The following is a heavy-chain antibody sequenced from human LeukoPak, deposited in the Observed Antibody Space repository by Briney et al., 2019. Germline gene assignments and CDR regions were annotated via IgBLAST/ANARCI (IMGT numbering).Heavy chain of an antibody. CDR2: IIPIFGTA. CDR3: ARDWGGYYDSSGYYSTPTFDY. CDR1: GGTFSSYA. Sequence: ASVKVSCKASGGTFSSYAISWVRQAPGQGLEWMGGIIPIFGTANYAQKFQGRVTITADESTSTAYMELSSLRSEDTAVYYCARDWGGYYDSSGYYSTPTFDYWGQGTLVTVSS. J-gene: IGHJ4*02. V-gene: IGHV1-69*13. D-gene: IGHD3-22*01.